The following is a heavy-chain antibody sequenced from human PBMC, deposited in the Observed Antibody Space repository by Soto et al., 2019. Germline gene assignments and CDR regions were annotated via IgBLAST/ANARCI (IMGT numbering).Heavy chain of an antibody. V-gene: IGHV3-30-3*01. CDR1: GFTFSSSA. D-gene: IGHD6-19*01. Sequence: PGGSLRLSCAASGFTFSSSAMHWVRQAPGKGLEWVAVISYDGAYQDYADSVKGRFTIPKDISKNTLYLQMDSLRPADTAVYYCARDPLSGWTDNYSYGMTVWGLGTTVTVSS. CDR3: ARDPLSGWTDNYSYGMTV. J-gene: IGHJ6*02. CDR2: ISYDGAYQ.